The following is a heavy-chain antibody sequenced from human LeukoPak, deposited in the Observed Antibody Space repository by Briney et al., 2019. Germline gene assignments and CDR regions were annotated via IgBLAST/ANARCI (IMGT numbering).Heavy chain of an antibody. J-gene: IGHJ4*02. CDR3: ARVHYDSSGYYYFDY. CDR2: IYHSGST. D-gene: IGHD3-22*01. Sequence: PSETLSLTCTVSGGSISSGGYYWSWIRQPPGKGLEWIGYIYHSGSTYYNPSLKSRVTISVDRSKNQFSLKLSSVTAADTAVYYCARVHYDSSGYYYFDYWGQGTLVTVSS. CDR1: GGSISSGGYY. V-gene: IGHV4-30-2*01.